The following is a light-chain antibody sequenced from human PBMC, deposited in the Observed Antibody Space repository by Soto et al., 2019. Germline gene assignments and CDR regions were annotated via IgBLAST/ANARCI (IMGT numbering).Light chain of an antibody. CDR3: LLHIGGYV. CDR1: TGAVATGHY. J-gene: IGLJ1*01. Sequence: QAVVTQEPSLTVSPGGTVTLTCGSSTGAVATGHYTYWFHQKPGQAPRPLIYDTSNKFSWTPARFSGSLLGGKAALTLSGAQPDHQAEYYCLLHIGGYVFGPGTKVTVL. CDR2: DTS. V-gene: IGLV7-46*01.